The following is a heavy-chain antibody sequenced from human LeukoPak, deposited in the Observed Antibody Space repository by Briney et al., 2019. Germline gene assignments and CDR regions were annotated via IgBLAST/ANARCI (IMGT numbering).Heavy chain of an antibody. CDR1: GYTFTGYY. Sequence: ASVKVSCKASGYTFTGYYMHWVRQAPGQGLEWMGRINPNSGGTNYAQKFQGRVTMTRDTPISTAYMELSRLRSEDTAVYYCARDRRYSSGLNYFDYWGQGTLVTVSS. D-gene: IGHD6-19*01. CDR3: ARDRRYSSGLNYFDY. J-gene: IGHJ4*02. V-gene: IGHV1-2*06. CDR2: INPNSGGT.